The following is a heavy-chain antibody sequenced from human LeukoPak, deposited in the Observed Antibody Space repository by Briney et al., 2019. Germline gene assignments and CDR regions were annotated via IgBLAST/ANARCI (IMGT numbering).Heavy chain of an antibody. CDR3: ARGRGDDGHYYYGMDV. J-gene: IGHJ6*02. D-gene: IGHD3-16*01. V-gene: IGHV4-59*01. CDR2: IYYSGTT. Sequence: SETLSLTCTVSGGSISSYYWMWIRQPPGKGLEWIGFIYYSGTTDYNPSLKSRVSMSVDTSRNNFSLKLSSVTAADTALYFCARGRGDDGHYYYGMDVWGHGTTVTVSS. CDR1: GGSISSYY.